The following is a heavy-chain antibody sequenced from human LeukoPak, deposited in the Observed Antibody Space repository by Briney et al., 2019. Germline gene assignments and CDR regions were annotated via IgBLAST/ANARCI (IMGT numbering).Heavy chain of an antibody. CDR1: GGTFSSYA. D-gene: IGHD5-18*01. CDR3: ARDRDWAGYTYGFYY. CDR2: IIPIFGTA. V-gene: IGHV1-69*13. Sequence: GASVKVSCMASGGTFSSYAISWVRQAPGQGLEWMGGIIPIFGTANYAQKFQGRVTITADESTSTAYMELSSLRSEDTAVYYCARDRDWAGYTYGFYYWGQGTLVTVSS. J-gene: IGHJ4*02.